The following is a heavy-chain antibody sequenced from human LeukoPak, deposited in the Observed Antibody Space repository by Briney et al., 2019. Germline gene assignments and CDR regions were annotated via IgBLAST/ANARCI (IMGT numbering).Heavy chain of an antibody. CDR3: ARHGLGNSWFGFDY. D-gene: IGHD6-13*01. V-gene: IGHV5-51*01. J-gene: IGHJ4*02. Sequence: GASLKISCKGSGYSFTTYWIGWVRQMPGKGLEWVGIINPGDSDPRYRPSFQGQVTISADKSISTAYLQWSSLKASDTAMYYCARHGLGNSWFGFDYWGQGTLVTVSS. CDR2: INPGDSDP. CDR1: GYSFTTYW.